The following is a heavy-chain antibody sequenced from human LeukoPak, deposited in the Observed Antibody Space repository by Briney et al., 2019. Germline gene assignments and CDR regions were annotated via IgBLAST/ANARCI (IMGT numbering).Heavy chain of an antibody. D-gene: IGHD2-2*01. J-gene: IGHJ6*02. Sequence: ASVKVSCKASGYTFTGYYMHWVRQAPGQGLEWMGWINPNSGGTNSAQKFQGRVTMTRDTSISTAYMELNSLRSDDTAVYYCATDPGEIVPAAKGPRGDYCYGMDVWGQGTTVTVSS. V-gene: IGHV1-2*02. CDR2: INPNSGGT. CDR3: ATDPGEIVPAAKGPRGDYCYGMDV. CDR1: GYTFTGYY.